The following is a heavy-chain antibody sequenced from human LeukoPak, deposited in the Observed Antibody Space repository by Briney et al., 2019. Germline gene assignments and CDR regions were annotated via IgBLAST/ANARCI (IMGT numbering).Heavy chain of an antibody. J-gene: IGHJ4*02. V-gene: IGHV3-23*01. D-gene: IGHD3-9*01. CDR1: GFTFSSYA. Sequence: GGSLTLSCAAYGFTFSSYAMSWIRQAPGKGLEWISAISGSGGSAYYADSVKGRFTISRDNSKNTLYLQMNSLRAEDTAVYYCAKDRAYDILTGYYSPDYWGQGTLVTVSS. CDR3: AKDRAYDILTGYYSPDY. CDR2: ISGSGGSA.